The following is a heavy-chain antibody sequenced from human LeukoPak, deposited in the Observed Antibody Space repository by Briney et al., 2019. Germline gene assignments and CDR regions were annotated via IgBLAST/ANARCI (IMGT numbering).Heavy chain of an antibody. CDR3: ATYRQVLLPFES. J-gene: IGHJ4*02. CDR2: IYTSGST. D-gene: IGHD2-8*02. V-gene: IGHV4-61*02. Sequence: KASETLSLTCTVSGGSISSGSYYWSWIRQPAGKGLEWIGRIYTSGSTNYNPSLKSRVTISVDTSKNQFSLKLSSVTAADTAVYYCATYRQVLLPFESWGQGTLVTVSS. CDR1: GGSISSGSYY.